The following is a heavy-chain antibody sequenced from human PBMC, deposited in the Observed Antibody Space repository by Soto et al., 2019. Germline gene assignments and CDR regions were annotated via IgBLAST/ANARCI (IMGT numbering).Heavy chain of an antibody. V-gene: IGHV4-39*01. CDR1: GDSITSNSYC. D-gene: IGHD6-13*01. CDR3: ARSGEQQLLLDY. J-gene: IGHJ4*02. Sequence: PSETLSLTCTVSGDSITSNSYCWAWIRQPPGKGLEWIGSIYYSGTTYYNPSLKSRVTISVDRSKNQFSLKLSSVTAADTAVYYCARSGEQQLLLDYWGQGTLVTVSS. CDR2: IYYSGTT.